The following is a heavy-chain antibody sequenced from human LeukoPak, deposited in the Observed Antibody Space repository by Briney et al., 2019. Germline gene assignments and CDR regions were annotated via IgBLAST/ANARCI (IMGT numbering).Heavy chain of an antibody. V-gene: IGHV1-8*01. J-gene: IGHJ5*02. CDR3: VRDGEGVAIGVNYWFDP. CDR1: GFTFTNYD. Sequence: ASVNVSCKASGFTFTNYDINWVRQASGQGLEWMGWMNPINGNTGYAQKFQGRVTMTRDTSISTAYMELRSLTSEDTAVYYCVRDGEGVAIGVNYWFDPWGQGTLVTVSS. D-gene: IGHD3-10*01. CDR2: MNPINGNT.